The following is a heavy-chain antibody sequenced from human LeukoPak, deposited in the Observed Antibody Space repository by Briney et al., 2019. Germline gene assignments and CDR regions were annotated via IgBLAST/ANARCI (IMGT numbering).Heavy chain of an antibody. V-gene: IGHV4-39*02. CDR1: GGFVSSSTYY. Sequence: SETLSLTCTVSGGFVSSSTYYWGWIRQPPGKGLEWIRSMYYSGSTYYNPSLKSRVTISVDTSKNQFSLKLSSVTAADTAVYYCAREGVVVPAAIPYYYYYYMDVWGKGTTVTVSS. J-gene: IGHJ6*03. CDR3: AREGVVVPAAIPYYYYYYMDV. CDR2: MYYSGST. D-gene: IGHD2-2*02.